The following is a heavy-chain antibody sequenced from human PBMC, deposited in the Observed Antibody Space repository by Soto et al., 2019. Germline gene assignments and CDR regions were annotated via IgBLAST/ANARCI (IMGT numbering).Heavy chain of an antibody. D-gene: IGHD3-22*01. V-gene: IGHV4-34*01. Sequence: SETLSLTCAVYGGSFSGYYWSWIRQPPGKGLEWIGEINHSGSTNYNPSLKSRVTISVDTSKNQFSLKLSSVTAADTAVYYCARGPVGVITDYWGQGTLATVS. CDR3: ARGPVGVITDY. CDR2: INHSGST. J-gene: IGHJ4*02. CDR1: GGSFSGYY.